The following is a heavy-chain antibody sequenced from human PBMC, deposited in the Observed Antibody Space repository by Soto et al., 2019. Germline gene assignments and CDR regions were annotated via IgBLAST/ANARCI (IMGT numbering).Heavy chain of an antibody. CDR2: FVPEVGAA. Sequence: ASVKVSCKVSGYTLTELSMHWVRQAPGKGLEWMGGFVPEVGAAIYAQKFQGRVTMTEDTSTDTAYMELSSLRSEDTAVYYCATVSIGEILTEYDSSGYLPSRGAFDIWGQGTMVTVSS. D-gene: IGHD3-22*01. CDR3: ATVSIGEILTEYDSSGYLPSRGAFDI. CDR1: GYTLTELS. J-gene: IGHJ3*02. V-gene: IGHV1-24*01.